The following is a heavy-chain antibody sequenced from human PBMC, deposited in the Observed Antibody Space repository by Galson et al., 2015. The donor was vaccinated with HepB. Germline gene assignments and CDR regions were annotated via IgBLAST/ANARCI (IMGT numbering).Heavy chain of an antibody. V-gene: IGHV7-4-1*02. J-gene: IGHJ3*01. CDR3: ARHNGAFDV. D-gene: IGHD2-8*01. CDR2: INTNTGNP. CDR1: RYTFTNYA. Sequence: SVKVSCKASRYTFTNYAMNWVRQAPGQGLEWMGWINTNTGNPTYAQGFTGRFVFSVNTSVSTAYLQISSLKAEDTAVYYCARHNGAFDVWGQGTMVTVSS.